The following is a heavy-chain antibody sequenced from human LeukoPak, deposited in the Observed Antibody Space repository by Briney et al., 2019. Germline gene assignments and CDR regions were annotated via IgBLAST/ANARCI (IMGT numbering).Heavy chain of an antibody. Sequence: GASVKVSCKASGGTFISYAISWVRQAPGQGLEWMGGIIPIFGTANYAQKFQGRVTLTTDTSTSTAYMEVRSLRSDDTAVYYCASMSGYYPSYYFDYWGQGTLVTVSS. V-gene: IGHV1-69*05. CDR3: ASMSGYYPSYYFDY. J-gene: IGHJ4*02. D-gene: IGHD3-3*01. CDR1: GGTFISYA. CDR2: IIPIFGTA.